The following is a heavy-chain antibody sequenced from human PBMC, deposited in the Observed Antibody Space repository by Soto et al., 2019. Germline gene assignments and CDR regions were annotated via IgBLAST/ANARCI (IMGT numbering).Heavy chain of an antibody. Sequence: GASVKVSCKASGYTFTGYYMHWVRQAPGQGLEWMGWINPNSGGTNYAQKFQGWVTMTRDTSISTAYMELSRLRSDDTAVYYCARGDYDFWSGFDYWGQGTLVTVSS. CDR3: ARGDYDFWSGFDY. CDR2: INPNSGGT. V-gene: IGHV1-2*04. J-gene: IGHJ4*02. D-gene: IGHD3-3*01. CDR1: GYTFTGYY.